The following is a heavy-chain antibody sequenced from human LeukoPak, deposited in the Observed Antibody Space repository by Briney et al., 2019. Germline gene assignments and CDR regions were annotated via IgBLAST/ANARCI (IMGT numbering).Heavy chain of an antibody. CDR1: GYTFTNYY. V-gene: IGHV1-2*02. D-gene: IGHD1-1*01. Sequence: ASVKVSCKASGYTFTNYYMHWVRQAPGQGLGWMGSINPNSGFTNYAQRFQGRVTMTRDTSISTVYMELSRLTSDDTAVYSCARDGGNWYVGYWGQGTLVTVSS. J-gene: IGHJ4*02. CDR3: ARDGGNWYVGY. CDR2: INPNSGFT.